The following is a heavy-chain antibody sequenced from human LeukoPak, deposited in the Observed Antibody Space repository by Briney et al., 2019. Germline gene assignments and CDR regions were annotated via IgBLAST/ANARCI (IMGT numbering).Heavy chain of an antibody. CDR2: IYHSGST. Sequence: SETLSLTCTVSGGSFSSGGYYWSWIRQPPGKGLEWIGYIYHSGSTYYNPSLKSRVTISVDRSKNQFSPKLSSVTAADTAVYYCARERVIAAAGTAAFDIWGHGTMVTVSS. V-gene: IGHV4-30-2*01. J-gene: IGHJ3*02. CDR1: GGSFSSGGYY. D-gene: IGHD6-13*01. CDR3: ARERVIAAAGTAAFDI.